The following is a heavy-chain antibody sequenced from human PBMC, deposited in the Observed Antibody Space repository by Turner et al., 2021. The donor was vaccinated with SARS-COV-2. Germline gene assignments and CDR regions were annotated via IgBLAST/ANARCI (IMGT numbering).Heavy chain of an antibody. D-gene: IGHD4-4*01. CDR1: GDKFRTNG. Sequence: QVHLVQSGAEGKTPGCAVKISCKVAGDKFRTNGISWVRQAPGKGLEWMGGVVPIFGKSNYAQKFQGRVTITEDELTTTAYMEMSRLTSEDTAVYFCAREGYSGHFDHWGQGTLVTVSS. J-gene: IGHJ4*02. V-gene: IGHV1-69*01. CDR2: VVPIFGKS. CDR3: AREGYSGHFDH.